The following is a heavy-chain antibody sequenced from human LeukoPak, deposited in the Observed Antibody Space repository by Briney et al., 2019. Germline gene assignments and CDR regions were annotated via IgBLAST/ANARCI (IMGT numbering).Heavy chain of an antibody. D-gene: IGHD2-15*01. CDR1: GGSISSYY. Sequence: PSETLSLTCTVSGGSISSYYWSWIRQPPGKGLEWIGYIYYSGSTNYNPSLKSRVTISVDTSKNQFSLKLSSVTAADTAVYYCARHGSGDAFDIWGQGTMVTVSS. V-gene: IGHV4-59*08. CDR3: ARHGSGDAFDI. CDR2: IYYSGST. J-gene: IGHJ3*02.